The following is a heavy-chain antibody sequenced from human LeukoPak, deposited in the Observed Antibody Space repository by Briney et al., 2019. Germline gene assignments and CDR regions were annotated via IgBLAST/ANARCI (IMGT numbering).Heavy chain of an antibody. CDR3: ARGHSGYYRD. V-gene: IGHV1-3*04. CDR1: GYTFTDYA. Sequence: GASVKVSCKASGYTFTDYALHWVRQAPGQSLEWMGWITTGRGETRYSQEFQRRITFTRDTSASTVYMDLSRLRSDDTAVYYCARGHSGYYRDWGQGTLVTVSS. CDR2: ITTGRGET. D-gene: IGHD3-3*01. J-gene: IGHJ4*02.